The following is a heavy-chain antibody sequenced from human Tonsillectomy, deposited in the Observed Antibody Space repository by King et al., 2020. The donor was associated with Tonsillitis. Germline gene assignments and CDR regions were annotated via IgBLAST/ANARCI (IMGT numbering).Heavy chain of an antibody. Sequence: QLVQSGSELKKPGASVKVSCKASGYTFTSYAMNWVRQAPGQGLEWMGWSNTNTGNPTYAQGFTGRFVFSLDTSVSTAYLQISSLKAEDTAVYYCAREIGSYAMVRGVITYFDYWGQGTLVTVSS. D-gene: IGHD3-10*01. J-gene: IGHJ4*02. CDR3: AREIGSYAMVRGVITYFDY. V-gene: IGHV7-4-1*02. CDR2: SNTNTGNP. CDR1: GYTFTSYA.